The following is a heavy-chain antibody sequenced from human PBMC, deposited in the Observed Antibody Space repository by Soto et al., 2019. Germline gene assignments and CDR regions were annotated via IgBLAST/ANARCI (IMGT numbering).Heavy chain of an antibody. CDR2: MNADGSAR. Sequence: GGSLRLSCAASGFTFTTFWMTWVRQAPGNRLEWVANMNADGSARGYVDSVKGRFTISRDNAKNSLYLQMNSLRAEDTAVYYCAREKTAMVTVDYWGQGTLVTVSS. D-gene: IGHD5-18*01. J-gene: IGHJ4*02. CDR1: GFTFTTFW. CDR3: AREKTAMVTVDY. V-gene: IGHV3-7*03.